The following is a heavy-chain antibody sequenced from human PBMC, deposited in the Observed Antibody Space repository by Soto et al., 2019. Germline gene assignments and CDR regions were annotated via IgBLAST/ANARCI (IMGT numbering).Heavy chain of an antibody. V-gene: IGHV3-30*18. D-gene: IGHD2-15*01. CDR2: ISYDSTNK. CDR1: GFTFSTYA. Sequence: QVHLVESGGGVVQPGQSLRLSCAASGFTFSTYAMHWLRQAPGKGLEWVAIISYDSTNKFYSDSVKGRFTISRDNSKNTLYLQMNSLRPEDAAVYYCAKPGPGGRCSGTCYPAYWGQGTLVTVSS. CDR3: AKPGPGGRCSGTCYPAY. J-gene: IGHJ4*02.